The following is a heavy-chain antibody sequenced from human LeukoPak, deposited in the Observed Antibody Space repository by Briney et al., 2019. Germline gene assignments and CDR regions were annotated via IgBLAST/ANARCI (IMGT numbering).Heavy chain of an antibody. CDR1: GFTFRIYV. CDR2: ISGSGGST. J-gene: IGHJ4*02. D-gene: IGHD3-9*01. CDR3: ARAGKGYFDWLSSRYFDY. Sequence: GGSLRLSCAASGFTFRIYVMSWVRQAPGKGLEWVSTISGSGGSTYYADSVKGRFTIFRDNSKNTLYLQMNSLRAEDTAIYYCARAGKGYFDWLSSRYFDYWGQGTLVTVSS. V-gene: IGHV3-23*01.